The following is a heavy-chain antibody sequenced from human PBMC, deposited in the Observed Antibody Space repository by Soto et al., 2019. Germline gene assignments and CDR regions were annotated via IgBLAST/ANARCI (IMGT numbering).Heavy chain of an antibody. CDR3: AGSYNWFGH. V-gene: IGHV4-30-2*01. CDR2: IYHSGRT. Sequence: QLQLQESVSGLVKPSQTLSLTCAVSGDSISSGGYSWSLIRQPPGKGLEWIGYIYHSGRTYYNPSLKSRVTITVDRSTTPFSLKLSSVTAADPAVYYCAGSYNWFGHWGQGNLVTVSS. CDR1: GDSISSGGYS. J-gene: IGHJ5*02.